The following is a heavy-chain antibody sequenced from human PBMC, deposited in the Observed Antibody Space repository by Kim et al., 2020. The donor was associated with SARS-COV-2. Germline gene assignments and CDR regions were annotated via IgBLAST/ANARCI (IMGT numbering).Heavy chain of an antibody. D-gene: IGHD6-13*01. Sequence: ASVKVSCKASGYTFTSYAMNWVRQAPGQGLEWMGWINTNTGNPTYAQGFTGRFVFSLDTSVSTAYLQISSLKAEDTAVYYCARVEDGYSSSWYLYRTLAGTHYYYGMDVWGQGTTVTVSS. CDR2: INTNTGNP. CDR3: ARVEDGYSSSWYLYRTLAGTHYYYGMDV. CDR1: GYTFTSYA. J-gene: IGHJ6*02. V-gene: IGHV7-4-1*02.